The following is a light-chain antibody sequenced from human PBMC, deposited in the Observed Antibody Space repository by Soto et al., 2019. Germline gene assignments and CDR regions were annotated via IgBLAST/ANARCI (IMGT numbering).Light chain of an antibody. CDR2: GNS. V-gene: IGLV1-40*01. CDR3: CSFAGGRNV. CDR1: SSNIGAGYD. Sequence: QSVLTQPPSVSGAPGQRVTISCTGSSSNIGAGYDVHWYQQLPGTAPKLLIYGNSNRPSGVPDRFSGSKSGTSASLAITGLQAEDEADYYCCSFAGGRNVFGTGTKVTVL. J-gene: IGLJ1*01.